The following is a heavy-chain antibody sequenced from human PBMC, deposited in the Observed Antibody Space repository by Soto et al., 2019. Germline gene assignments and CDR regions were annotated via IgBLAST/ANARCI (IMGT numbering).Heavy chain of an antibody. CDR1: GGTFSSYA. CDR2: IIPIFGTA. CDR3: ATGVTIFGVVIIFGY. J-gene: IGHJ4*02. V-gene: IGHV1-69*13. D-gene: IGHD3-3*01. Sequence: SVKVSCKASGGTFSSYAISWERQAPGQGLEWMGGIIPIFGTANYAQKFQGRVTITADESTSTAYMELSSLRSEDTAVYYCATGVTIFGVVIIFGYWGQGTLVTVSS.